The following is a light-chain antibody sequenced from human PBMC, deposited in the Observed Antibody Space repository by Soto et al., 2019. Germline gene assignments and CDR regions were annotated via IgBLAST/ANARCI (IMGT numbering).Light chain of an antibody. CDR3: QKCKVAPFT. V-gene: IGKV1-27*01. J-gene: IGKJ4*01. CDR1: QGINSW. CDR2: AAS. Sequence: DIQMTQSPSSVSASVGDRVTMTCRASQGINSWLAWYQQKPGKVPKLLIYAASTLQSGVPSRFSGSGSGTDFTLTISSLQPEDVATYYCQKCKVAPFTFGGGTKVDIK.